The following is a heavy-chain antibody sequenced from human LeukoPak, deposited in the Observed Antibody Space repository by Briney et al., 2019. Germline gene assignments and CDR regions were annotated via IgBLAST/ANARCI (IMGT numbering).Heavy chain of an antibody. Sequence: PSETLSLTCSVSGGSISSYYWRCIRRSPGKGRVGIGYFYYSGSTNYTPSLKSRVTISIDKSKNPLSLQLSTVTAEDTAVYYCARFEVVAALFDYWGQGTLVTVSS. CDR1: GGSISSYY. D-gene: IGHD2-15*01. CDR2: FYYSGST. J-gene: IGHJ4*02. V-gene: IGHV4-59*08. CDR3: ARFEVVAALFDY.